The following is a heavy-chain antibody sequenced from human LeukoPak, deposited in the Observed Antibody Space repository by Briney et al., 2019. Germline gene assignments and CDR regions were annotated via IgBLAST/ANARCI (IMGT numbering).Heavy chain of an antibody. CDR1: GFIFSSFA. CDR2: MSYDGSNK. CDR3: ARVKQSRGAFDY. Sequence: GGSLRLSCAASGFIFSSFAIHWVRQAPGKGLEWVAVMSYDGSNKYYADSVKGRFTISRDNSKNTLYLQMSSLTAEDTAVYYRARVKQSRGAFDYWGQGTLVTVSS. V-gene: IGHV3-30-3*01. D-gene: IGHD6-19*01. J-gene: IGHJ4*02.